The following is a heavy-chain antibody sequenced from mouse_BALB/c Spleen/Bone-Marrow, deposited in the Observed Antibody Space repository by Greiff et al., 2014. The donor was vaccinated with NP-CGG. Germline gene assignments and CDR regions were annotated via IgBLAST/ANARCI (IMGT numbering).Heavy chain of an antibody. CDR2: ISDGGSYT. J-gene: IGHJ4*01. Sequence: EVQRVESGGGLVKPGGSLKLSCAASGFTFSDYYMYWVRQTPEKRLEWVATISDGGSYTYYPYSVKGRFTISRDIAKNNLYLQMSSLKSEDTAMYYCARDRGVQGYAMDYWGQGTSVTVSS. V-gene: IGHV5-4*02. CDR3: ARDRGVQGYAMDY. CDR1: GFTFSDYY. D-gene: IGHD2-14*01.